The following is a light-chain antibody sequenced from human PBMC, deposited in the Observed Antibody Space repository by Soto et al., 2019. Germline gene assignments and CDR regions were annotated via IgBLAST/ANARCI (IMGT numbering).Light chain of an antibody. J-gene: IGKJ3*01. Sequence: DIPMTQSPSSLSASVGDRVTITCRASQGINNYVAWYQQKPGKPPKLLIYAASTLQSGVPSRFSGSGSGTAFTLTTNSLRPVHVANYSCQNYRRVLAFGPGTKVDIK. CDR1: QGINNY. CDR3: QNYRRVLA. V-gene: IGKV1-27*01. CDR2: AAS.